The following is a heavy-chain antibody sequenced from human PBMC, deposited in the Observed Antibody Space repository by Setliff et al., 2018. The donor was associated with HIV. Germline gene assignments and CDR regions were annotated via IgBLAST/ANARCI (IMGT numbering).Heavy chain of an antibody. D-gene: IGHD3-3*01. CDR3: VRGVQSPPHYSYYYMDF. J-gene: IGHJ6*03. Sequence: GASVKVSCKASRSTFNSHTINWVRQAPGQGLDWMGRIIPILGVANYAQRFQGKVTITADKSTSTAYMELTSLRFDDTAMYYCVRGVQSPPHYSYYYMDFLGEGTMVTVSS. CDR1: RSTFNSHT. CDR2: IIPILGVA. V-gene: IGHV1-69*02.